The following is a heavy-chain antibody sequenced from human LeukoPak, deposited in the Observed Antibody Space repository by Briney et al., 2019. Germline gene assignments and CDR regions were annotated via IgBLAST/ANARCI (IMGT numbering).Heavy chain of an antibody. V-gene: IGHV3-21*01. CDR2: ISSSSSYI. CDR3: ARDRINYYGSGSYLRDDY. Sequence: GGSLRLSCAASGFTFSSYSMNWVRQAPGKGLEWVSSISSSSSYIYYADSVKGRLTISRDNAKNSLYLQMNSLRAEDTAVYHCARDRINYYGSGSYLRDDYWGQGTLVTVSS. D-gene: IGHD3-10*01. J-gene: IGHJ4*02. CDR1: GFTFSSYS.